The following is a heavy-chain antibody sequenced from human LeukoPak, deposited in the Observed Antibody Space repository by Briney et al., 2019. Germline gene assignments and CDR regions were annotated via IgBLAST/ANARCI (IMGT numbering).Heavy chain of an antibody. Sequence: ETLSLTCTVSGGSISSYSWTWVRQAPGKGLEWVSSISSSSSYIYYADSVKGRFTISRDNAKNSLYLQMNSLRAEDTAVYYCARGRSLDYWGQGTLVTVSS. CDR1: GGSISSYS. J-gene: IGHJ4*02. CDR3: ARGRSLDY. V-gene: IGHV3-21*01. D-gene: IGHD1-26*01. CDR2: ISSSSSYI.